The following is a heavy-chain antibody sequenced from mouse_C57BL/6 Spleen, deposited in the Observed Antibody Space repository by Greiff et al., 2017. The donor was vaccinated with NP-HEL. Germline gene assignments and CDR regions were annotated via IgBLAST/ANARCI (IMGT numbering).Heavy chain of an antibody. J-gene: IGHJ4*01. CDR2: INPSNGGT. CDR1: GYTFTSYW. V-gene: IGHV1-53*01. Sequence: QVQLQQPGTELVKPGASVKLSCKASGYTFTSYWMHWVKQRPGQGLEWIGNINPSNGGTNYNEKFKSKATLTVDKSSSTAYMQLSSLTSEDSAVYYCARRWGYYYGRDYAMDYWGQGTSVTVSS. D-gene: IGHD1-1*01. CDR3: ARRWGYYYGRDYAMDY.